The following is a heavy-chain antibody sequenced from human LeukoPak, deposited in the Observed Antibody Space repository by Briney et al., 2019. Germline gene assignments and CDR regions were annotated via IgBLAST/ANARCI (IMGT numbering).Heavy chain of an antibody. D-gene: IGHD3-3*01. J-gene: IGHJ6*02. CDR2: ISYDGRNE. CDR3: ARGGDSWSGYSYGMDV. V-gene: IGHV3-30-3*01. CDR1: GFSFSSYA. Sequence: GRSLRLSCAASGFSFSSYAMHWVRQAPGKGLEWVAVISYDGRNEYYADSVKGRFTTSRDISMNTLYLQMNSLRPEDSAVYYCARGGDSWSGYSYGMDVWGQGTTVTVSS.